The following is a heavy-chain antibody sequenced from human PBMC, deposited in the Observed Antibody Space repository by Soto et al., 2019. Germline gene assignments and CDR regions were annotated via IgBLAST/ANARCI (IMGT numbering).Heavy chain of an antibody. D-gene: IGHD3-16*01. CDR2: ISYDGSNK. CDR1: GFTFSSYA. Sequence: QVPLVESGGGVVQPGRSLRLSCAASGFTFSSYAMHWVRQAPGKGLEWVAVISYDGSNKYYADSVKGRFTISRDNSKNTLYLQMNSLRAEDTAVYYCARSSLTFGEGAWYFDLWGRGTLVTVSS. CDR3: ARSSLTFGEGAWYFDL. V-gene: IGHV3-30-3*01. J-gene: IGHJ2*01.